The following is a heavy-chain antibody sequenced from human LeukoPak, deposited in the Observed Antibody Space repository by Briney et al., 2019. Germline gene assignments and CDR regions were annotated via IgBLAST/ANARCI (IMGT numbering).Heavy chain of an antibody. J-gene: IGHJ4*02. D-gene: IGHD6-19*01. CDR1: GFTFSSFG. V-gene: IGHV3-30*02. CDR2: ILYDGTNK. Sequence: PGGSLRLSCAASGFTFSSFGMHWVRQAPGQGLEWVAFILYDGTNKYYADSVKGRFTISRDNSKNTLYLQTNSLRAEDTAVYYCAVCHWHSSGCRNDYWGQGTLVTVSS. CDR3: AVCHWHSSGCRNDY.